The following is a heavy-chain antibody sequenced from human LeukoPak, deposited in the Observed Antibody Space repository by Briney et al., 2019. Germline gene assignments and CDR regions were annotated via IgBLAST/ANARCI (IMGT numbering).Heavy chain of an antibody. Sequence: PSETLSLTCAVYGGSFSGYYWSWIRQPPGKGLEWIGGINHSGSTNYNPSLKSRVTISVDTSKNQFSLKMSSVTAADTAVYYCARPPRGYCSGGPCYSVVFNIWGKGKMVTVFS. V-gene: IGHV4-34*01. CDR2: INHSGST. CDR3: ARPPRGYCSGGPCYSVVFNI. D-gene: IGHD2-15*01. J-gene: IGHJ3*02. CDR1: GGSFSGYY.